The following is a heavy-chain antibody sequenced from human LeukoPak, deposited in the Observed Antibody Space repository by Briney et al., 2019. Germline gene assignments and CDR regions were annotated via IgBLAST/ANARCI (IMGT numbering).Heavy chain of an antibody. D-gene: IGHD3-3*01. Sequence: GGSLRLSCAASGFTFDDYAMHWVRQAPGKGLEWVSGISWNSGSIGYADSVKGRFTISRDNAKNSLYLQMNSLRAEDTALYYCAKETTLLRHISVFDYWGQGTLVTVSS. J-gene: IGHJ4*02. CDR3: AKETTLLRHISVFDY. V-gene: IGHV3-9*01. CDR1: GFTFDDYA. CDR2: ISWNSGSI.